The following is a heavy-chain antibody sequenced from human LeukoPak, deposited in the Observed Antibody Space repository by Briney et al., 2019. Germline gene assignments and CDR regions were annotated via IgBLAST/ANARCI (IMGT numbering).Heavy chain of an antibody. CDR2: IIPIFGTA. J-gene: IGHJ4*02. D-gene: IGHD3-3*01. CDR3: ASSSITIFGVVIYGGFDY. V-gene: IGHV1-69*05. Sequence: SVKVSCKASGGTFSSYAIRWVRQAPGQGLEWMGRIIPIFGTANYAQKFQGRVTITTDESTSTAYMVLSSLRSEDTAVYYCASSSITIFGVVIYGGFDYWGQGTLVTVSS. CDR1: GGTFSSYA.